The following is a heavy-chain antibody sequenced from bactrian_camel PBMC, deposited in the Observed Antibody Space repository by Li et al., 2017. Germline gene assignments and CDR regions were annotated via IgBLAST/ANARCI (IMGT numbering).Heavy chain of an antibody. CDR2: ISSDGST. CDR1: GFTAYSCA. CDR3: AARLGVSHAPLSPSEYRY. Sequence: HVQLVESGGGSVQAGGSLRLSCTAPGFTAYSCAIDWYRQAAGKRREWVSTISSDGSTYYADSVKGRFTISQDNAKNTLYLQMNSLKPEDTATYFCAARLGVSHAPLSPSEYRYWGQGTQVTVS. J-gene: IGHJ4*01. V-gene: IGHV3S55*01. D-gene: IGHD3*01.